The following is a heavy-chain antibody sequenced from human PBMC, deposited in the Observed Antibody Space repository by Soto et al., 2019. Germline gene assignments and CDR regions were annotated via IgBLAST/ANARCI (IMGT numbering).Heavy chain of an antibody. D-gene: IGHD4-17*01. Sequence: PSASLSLTCTVSGGSISSSRYYWGWSRKPPGNGLKVSGSIYYSGNTYPSPSLKSRVNRSADTSRNQFYLKLSSVTAADTAVYYCARHAYGDYARCGYWGQGTLVTVPS. CDR1: GGSISSSRYY. CDR2: IYYSGNT. CDR3: ARHAYGDYARCGY. J-gene: IGHJ4*02. V-gene: IGHV4-39*01.